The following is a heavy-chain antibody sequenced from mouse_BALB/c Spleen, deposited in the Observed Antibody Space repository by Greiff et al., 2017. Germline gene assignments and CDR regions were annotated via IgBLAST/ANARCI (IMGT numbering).Heavy chain of an antibody. CDR2: ISYSGST. CDR1: GYSITSDYA. J-gene: IGHJ2*01. CDR3: ARKDYGNCFDY. D-gene: IGHD2-1*01. Sequence: EVQRVESGPGLVKPSQSLSLTCTVTGYSITSDYAWNWIRQFPGNKLEWMGYISYSGSTSYNPSLKSRISITRDTSKNQFFLQLNSVTTEDTATYYCARKDYGNCFDYWGQGTTLTVSS. V-gene: IGHV3-2*02.